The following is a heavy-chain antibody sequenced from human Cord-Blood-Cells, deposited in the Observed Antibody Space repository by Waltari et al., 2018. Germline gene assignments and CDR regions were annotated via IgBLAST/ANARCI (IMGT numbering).Heavy chain of an antibody. CDR3: ARAYSNWFDP. CDR2: IYHSGST. J-gene: IGHJ5*02. CDR1: GYSISSGSY. D-gene: IGHD4-4*01. V-gene: IGHV4-38-2*02. Sequence: QVQLQESGPGLVKPSETLSLTCPVSGYSISSGSYWGWIRQPPGKGLEWIGIIYHSGSTYYNPSLKSRVTISVDTSKNQFSLKLSSVTAADTAVYYCARAYSNWFDPWGQGTLVTVSS.